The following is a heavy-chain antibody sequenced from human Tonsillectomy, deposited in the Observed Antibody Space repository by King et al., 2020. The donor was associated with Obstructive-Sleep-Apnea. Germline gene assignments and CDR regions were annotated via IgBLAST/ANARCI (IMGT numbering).Heavy chain of an antibody. CDR1: GFTFSNAW. V-gene: IGHV3-15*01. J-gene: IGHJ5*02. CDR3: TTDGCSSTSCYDNWFDP. Sequence: EVQLVESGGGLVKPVGSLRLSCAASGFTFSNAWMSWCRQAPGKGLEWVGRIKSKTDGGATDYAAPVKGRFIILRDDSKNTLYLQMNSLKTEDTAVYYCTTDGCSSTSCYDNWFDPWGQGTLVTVSS. CDR2: IKSKTDGGAT. D-gene: IGHD2-2*01.